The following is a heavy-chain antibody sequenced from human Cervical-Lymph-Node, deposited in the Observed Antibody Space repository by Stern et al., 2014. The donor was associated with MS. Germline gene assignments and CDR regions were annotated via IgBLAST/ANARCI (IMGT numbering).Heavy chain of an antibody. V-gene: IGHV1-18*01. D-gene: IGHD2-8*01. CDR1: GYTFTTYG. J-gene: IGHJ4*02. CDR3: ARDKMHAFDY. CDR2: ISADSGNT. Sequence: QVQLVPSGTEVKKPGASVLVSCKASGYTFTTYGITWVRQAPGQGLEWMGWISADSGNTKDGQKFQDRVTMTRDTTTGTAYMEVRSLRSEDTAVYYCARDKMHAFDYWGQGTQVTVPS.